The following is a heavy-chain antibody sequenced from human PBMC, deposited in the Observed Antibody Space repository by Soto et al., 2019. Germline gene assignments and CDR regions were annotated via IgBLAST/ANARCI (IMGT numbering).Heavy chain of an antibody. J-gene: IGHJ6*02. V-gene: IGHV3-33*01. CDR3: ARDGKSSGYYYYYYGMDV. CDR1: GFTFSSHG. D-gene: IGHD3-22*01. Sequence: QVQLVESGGGVVQPGRSLRLSCAASGFTFSSHGMHWVRQAPGKGLEWVAVIWYDGSNKYYADSVKGRFTISRDNSKNTLYLQMNSLRAEDTAVYYCARDGKSSGYYYYYYGMDVWGQGTTVTVSS. CDR2: IWYDGSNK.